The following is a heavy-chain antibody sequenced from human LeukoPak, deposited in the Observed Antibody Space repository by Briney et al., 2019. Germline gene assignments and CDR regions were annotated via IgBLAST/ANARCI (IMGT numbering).Heavy chain of an antibody. CDR2: FNPESGET. CDR1: GSTLSQLS. D-gene: IGHD1-1*01. V-gene: IGHV1-24*01. Sequence: ASVKVSCKVSGSTLSQLSMHWVRQAPGKGLEWMGGFNPESGETIYAQKFQGRVTMTEDTSTDTAYMELISLRSEDTALYYCVTEEVANWNGFDYWGQGTLVTVSA. CDR3: VTEEVANWNGFDY. J-gene: IGHJ4*02.